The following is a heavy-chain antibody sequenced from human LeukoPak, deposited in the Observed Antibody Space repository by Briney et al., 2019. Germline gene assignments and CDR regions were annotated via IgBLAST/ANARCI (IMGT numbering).Heavy chain of an antibody. Sequence: ASVKVSCKASGYTFTSYYMHWVRQAPGQGLEWMGIINPSGGSTSYAQKFQGRVTMTEDTSTDTAYMELSSLRSEDTAVYYCATDRTNYYDTTSYPLFDYWGQGTLVTVSS. CDR2: INPSGGST. J-gene: IGHJ4*02. CDR1: GYTFTSYY. CDR3: ATDRTNYYDTTSYPLFDY. V-gene: IGHV1-46*01. D-gene: IGHD3-22*01.